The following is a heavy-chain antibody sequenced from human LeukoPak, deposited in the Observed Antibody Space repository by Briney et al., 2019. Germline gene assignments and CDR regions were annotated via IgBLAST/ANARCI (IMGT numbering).Heavy chain of an antibody. D-gene: IGHD6-19*01. CDR2: IYYSGRT. CDR1: GGSINSYY. Sequence: SETLSLTCTVSGGSINSYYWNWIRQPPGKGLEWIGYIYYSGRTNYNPSLKSRVNISVDTSKNQFSLNLTSVSAADTAVYYCARQGAVAGTFDYWGQGTLVTVSS. CDR3: ARQGAVAGTFDY. J-gene: IGHJ4*02. V-gene: IGHV4-59*08.